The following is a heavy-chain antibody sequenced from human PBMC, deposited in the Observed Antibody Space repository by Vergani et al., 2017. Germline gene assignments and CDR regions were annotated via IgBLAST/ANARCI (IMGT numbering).Heavy chain of an antibody. Sequence: QLQLQESGPGLVKPSETLSLTCTVSGGSITYGAFYWGWIRQSPGKGLEWIGSIYYSENKFYNPSLESRVTLSIDTTKDQFSLKLKSVTAADTAVYYCARCVRYEGMIYGGTVENWFDPWGQGTLVTVSS. J-gene: IGHJ5*02. D-gene: IGHD3-22*01. V-gene: IGHV4-39*01. CDR2: IYYSENK. CDR1: GGSITYGAFY. CDR3: ARCVRYEGMIYGGTVENWFDP.